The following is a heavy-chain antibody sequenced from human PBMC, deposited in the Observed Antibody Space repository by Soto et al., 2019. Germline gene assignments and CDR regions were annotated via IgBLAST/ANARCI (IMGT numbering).Heavy chain of an antibody. Sequence: ASVKVSCKASGYTFTDYFMHWVRRAPGQGLEWMGWINPNSGGTDYAQKFQGWVTMTRDTSISTVYMELSRLTSDDTAVYYCARSYDSSAYYYGHWGQGTLVTVSS. D-gene: IGHD3-22*01. V-gene: IGHV1-2*04. CDR2: INPNSGGT. J-gene: IGHJ4*02. CDR3: ARSYDSSAYYYGH. CDR1: GYTFTDYF.